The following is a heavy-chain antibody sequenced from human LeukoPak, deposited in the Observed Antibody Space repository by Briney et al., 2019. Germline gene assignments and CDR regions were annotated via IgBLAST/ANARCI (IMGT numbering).Heavy chain of an antibody. CDR1: GGSISSGGYS. V-gene: IGHV4-30-2*01. CDR3: ARGPPYIVVVTAIGFFDH. D-gene: IGHD2-21*02. CDR2: IYHSGST. J-gene: IGHJ4*02. Sequence: SQTLSLTCAVSGGSISSGGYSWSWIRQPPGKGLEWIGYIYHSGSTYYNPSLKSRVTISVDRSKNQFSLKLTSVTAADTAVYYCARGPPYIVVVTAIGFFDHWGQGTLVTVSS.